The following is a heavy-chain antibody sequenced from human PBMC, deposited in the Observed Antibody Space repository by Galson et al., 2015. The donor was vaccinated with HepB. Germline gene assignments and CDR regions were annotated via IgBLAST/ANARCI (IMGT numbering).Heavy chain of an antibody. D-gene: IGHD4-11*01. CDR2: IKQDGSEK. V-gene: IGHV3-7*01. J-gene: IGHJ4*02. CDR1: GFAFSSYW. CDR3: ARDPPDYSKHPWAY. Sequence: SLRLSCAASGFAFSSYWMSWVRQAPGKGLEWVANIKQDGSEKYYVDSVKGRFTISRDNAKNSLYLQMNSLRAEDTAVYYCARDPPDYSKHPWAYWGQGTLVTVSS.